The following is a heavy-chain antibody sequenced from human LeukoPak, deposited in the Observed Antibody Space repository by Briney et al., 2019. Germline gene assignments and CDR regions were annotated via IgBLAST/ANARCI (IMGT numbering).Heavy chain of an antibody. CDR2: LLYSGST. J-gene: IGHJ4*02. CDR3: ATVAVIRGVTYFDY. Sequence: SETLSLTCTVSGGSISSYYWSWLRQPPGKGLEWIAYLLYSGSTDYNPSLESRVTISVDTSKNQFSLKLRSVTAADTAVYYCATVAVIRGVTYFDYWGQGTLVTVSS. CDR1: GGSISSYY. V-gene: IGHV4-59*01. D-gene: IGHD3-10*01.